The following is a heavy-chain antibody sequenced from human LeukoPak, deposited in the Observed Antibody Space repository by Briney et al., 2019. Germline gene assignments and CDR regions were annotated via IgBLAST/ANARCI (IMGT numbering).Heavy chain of an antibody. J-gene: IGHJ4*02. CDR2: ITWDGGSI. CDR1: GFSFSTYA. CDR3: ARDSSRGFDY. D-gene: IGHD6-13*01. Sequence: PGRSLRLSCAASGFSFSTYAMHWVRQAPGKGLEWVSGITWDGGSIGYADSVRGRFTISRDNAKNSLYLQMNSLTDEDTAFYYCARDSSRGFDYWGQGTLVIVSS. V-gene: IGHV3-20*04.